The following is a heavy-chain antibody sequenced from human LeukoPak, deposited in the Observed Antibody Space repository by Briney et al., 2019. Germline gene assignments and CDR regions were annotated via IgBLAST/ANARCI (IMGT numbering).Heavy chain of an antibody. CDR3: ARDFRKVATIYFGY. CDR1: GFTFSSYS. Sequence: PGGSLRLSCAASGFTFSSYSMNWVRQAPGKGLEWVSSISSSSSYIYYADSVKGRFTISRDNAKNSLYLQMNSLRAEDTAVYYCARDFRKVATIYFGYWGQGTLVTVSS. CDR2: ISSSSSYI. J-gene: IGHJ4*02. V-gene: IGHV3-21*01. D-gene: IGHD5-24*01.